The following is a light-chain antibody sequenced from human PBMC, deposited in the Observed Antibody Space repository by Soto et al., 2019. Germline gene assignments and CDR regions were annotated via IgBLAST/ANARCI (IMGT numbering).Light chain of an antibody. J-gene: IGKJ1*01. CDR3: MQGTPWPRA. CDR1: QSLVSSDGNTY. Sequence: DVVMTQSPLSLPVTLGQPASISCRSSQSLVSSDGNTYLHWFQQRPGQSPRRLIYKISNRDSGVPDRFIGSGSGTDFTLKISRVEAEDVGVYYCMQGTPWPRAFGQGTKVEIK. CDR2: KIS. V-gene: IGKV2-30*01.